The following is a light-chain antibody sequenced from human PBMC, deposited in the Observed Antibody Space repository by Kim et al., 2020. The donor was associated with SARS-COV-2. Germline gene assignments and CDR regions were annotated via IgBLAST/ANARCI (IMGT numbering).Light chain of an antibody. CDR1: SSNGGHHF. J-gene: IGLJ3*02. CDR2: NDN. V-gene: IGLV1-44*01. Sequence: GQRVTILCSGSSSNGGHHFVNWCQQLPGAAPKVFIYNDNQRPSGVPDRVSGSRSGTSASLAISGLQSEDEADYYCATWDVTLNGWVFGGGTQLTVL. CDR3: ATWDVTLNGWV.